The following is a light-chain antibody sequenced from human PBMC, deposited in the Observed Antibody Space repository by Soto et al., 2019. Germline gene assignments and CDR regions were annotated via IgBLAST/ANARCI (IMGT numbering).Light chain of an antibody. Sequence: QSALTQPASVSGSAGQSITISCTGTSSDVGSYNLVSWYQQYSGKAPKLLIYEVNKRPSGVSNRFSGSKSGNTASLTISGLQAEDEADYYCCSYAGISVFGTGTKVTV. CDR3: CSYAGISV. J-gene: IGLJ1*01. CDR1: SSDVGSYNL. CDR2: EVN. V-gene: IGLV2-23*02.